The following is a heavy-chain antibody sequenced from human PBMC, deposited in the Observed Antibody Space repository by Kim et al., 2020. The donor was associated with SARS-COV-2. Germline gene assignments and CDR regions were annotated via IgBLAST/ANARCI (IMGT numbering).Heavy chain of an antibody. J-gene: IGHJ5*02. CDR3: ARHWDPYGSGPPDNWFDP. D-gene: IGHD3-10*01. CDR2: IYPGDSDT. CDR1: GYSFTSYW. V-gene: IGHV5-51*01. Sequence: GESLKISCKGSGYSFTSYWIGWVRQMPGKGLEWMGIIYPGDSDTRYSPSFQGQVTISADKSIITAYLQWSSLKASDTAMYYCARHWDPYGSGPPDNWFDPWGQGTLVTVSS.